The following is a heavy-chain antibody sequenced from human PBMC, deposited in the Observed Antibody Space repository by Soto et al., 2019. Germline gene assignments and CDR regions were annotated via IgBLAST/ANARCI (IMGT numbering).Heavy chain of an antibody. Sequence: GGSLRLSCAASGFTFSSYAMSWVRQAPGKGLEWVSAISGSGGSTYYADSVKGRFTISRDNSKNTLYLQMNSLRAEDTAVYYCAKDLDVFTYYDILGSFDYWGQGTLVTVSS. CDR1: GFTFSSYA. J-gene: IGHJ4*02. V-gene: IGHV3-23*01. CDR2: ISGSGGST. D-gene: IGHD3-9*01. CDR3: AKDLDVFTYYDILGSFDY.